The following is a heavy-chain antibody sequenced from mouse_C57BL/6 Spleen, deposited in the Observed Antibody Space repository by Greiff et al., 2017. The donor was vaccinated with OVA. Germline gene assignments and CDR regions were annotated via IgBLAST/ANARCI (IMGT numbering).Heavy chain of an antibody. CDR2: IYPGSGNT. J-gene: IGHJ1*03. D-gene: IGHD4-1*01. V-gene: IGHV1-76*01. CDR1: GYTFTDYY. CDR3: ARTGTEYFDV. Sequence: QVQLQQSGAELVRPGASVKLSCKASGYTFTDYYINWVKQRPGQGLEWIARIYPGSGNTYYNEKFKGKATLTAEKSSSTAYMQLSSLTSEDSAVYFCARTGTEYFDVWGTGTTVTVSS.